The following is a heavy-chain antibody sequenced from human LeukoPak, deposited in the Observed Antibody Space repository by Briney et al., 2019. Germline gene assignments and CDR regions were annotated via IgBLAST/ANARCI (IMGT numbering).Heavy chain of an antibody. V-gene: IGHV3-48*01. CDR1: GFTFSSYS. CDR2: ISSSSSTI. J-gene: IGHJ4*02. D-gene: IGHD3-22*01. CDR3: ARPRSSGYYWYFDY. Sequence: GGSLRLSCAASGFTFSSYSMNWVRQAPGKGLEWVSYISSSSSTIYYADSVKGRFTISRDNAKNSLYLQMNSLRVEDTAVYYCARPRSSGYYWYFDYWGQGTLVTVSS.